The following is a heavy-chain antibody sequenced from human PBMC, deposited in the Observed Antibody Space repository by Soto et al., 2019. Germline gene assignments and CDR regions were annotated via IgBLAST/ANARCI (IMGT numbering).Heavy chain of an antibody. CDR2: IYYTGST. V-gene: IGHV4-59*01. J-gene: IGHJ4*02. Sequence: PSETLSLTCSVSGGSISSYYWSWTRQPPGKGLEWIGYIYYTGSTNSNLSLKSRATISLDTSKNQFSLRLTSVTAADTAVYYCARDPGYSYGYNWGQGTLVTVSS. CDR3: ARDPGYSYGYN. CDR1: GGSISSYY. D-gene: IGHD5-18*01.